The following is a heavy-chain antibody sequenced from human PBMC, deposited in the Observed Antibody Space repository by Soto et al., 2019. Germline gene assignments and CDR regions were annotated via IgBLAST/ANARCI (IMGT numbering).Heavy chain of an antibody. CDR3: AKFYGRGDYVHYYYGMDV. CDR2: ISGSGGST. D-gene: IGHD4-17*01. V-gene: IGHV3-23*01. J-gene: IGHJ6*04. CDR1: GFTFSSYA. Sequence: EVQLLESGGGLVQPGGSLRLSCAASGFTFSSYAMSWVRQAPGKGLEWVSAISGSGGSTYYADSVKGRFTISRDNSKNPLYLQMNSLRAEATAVYYCAKFYGRGDYVHYYYGMDVWGKGTTVTVSS.